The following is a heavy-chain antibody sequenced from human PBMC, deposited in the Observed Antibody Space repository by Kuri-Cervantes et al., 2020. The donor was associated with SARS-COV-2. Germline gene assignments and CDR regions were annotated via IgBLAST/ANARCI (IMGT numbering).Heavy chain of an antibody. D-gene: IGHD3-22*01. CDR3: VRDVDSPLLRLRYFDL. Sequence: SETLSLTCTVSGGSISSYYWSWIWQPPGKGLEWIGYIYYSGSTNYNPSLKSRVTISVDTSKNQFSLKLSSVTAADTAVYYCVRDVDSPLLRLRYFDLWGRGNLV. V-gene: IGHV4-59*01. CDR1: GGSISSYY. J-gene: IGHJ2*01. CDR2: IYYSGST.